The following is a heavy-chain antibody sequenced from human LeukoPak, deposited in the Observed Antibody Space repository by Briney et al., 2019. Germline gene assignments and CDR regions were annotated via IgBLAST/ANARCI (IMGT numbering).Heavy chain of an antibody. Sequence: VASVKVSCKASGYTFTGYYMHWVRQAPGQGLEWMGWINPNSGGTNYAQKFQGRVTMTRDTSISTAYMELSRLRSDDTAVYYCARTRIAARGGGFDPWGQGTLVTVSS. CDR1: GYTFTGYY. CDR3: ARTRIAARGGGFDP. V-gene: IGHV1-2*02. D-gene: IGHD6-6*01. J-gene: IGHJ5*02. CDR2: INPNSGGT.